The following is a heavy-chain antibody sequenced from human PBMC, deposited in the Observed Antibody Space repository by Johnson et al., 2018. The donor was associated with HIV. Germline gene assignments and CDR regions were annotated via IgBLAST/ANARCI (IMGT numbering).Heavy chain of an antibody. CDR3: ASPRAVVGGGAFDI. Sequence: QVQLVESGGGVVQPGRSLRLSCAASGFTFSSYAMHWVRQAPGKGLEWVAVISYDGSNKYYADSVKGRFTISRDNSKNTLYMQMSSVGAEDTAVYYCASPRAVVGGGAFDIWGQGTMVTVSS. D-gene: IGHD6-19*01. V-gene: IGHV3-30*04. CDR2: ISYDGSNK. J-gene: IGHJ3*02. CDR1: GFTFSSYA.